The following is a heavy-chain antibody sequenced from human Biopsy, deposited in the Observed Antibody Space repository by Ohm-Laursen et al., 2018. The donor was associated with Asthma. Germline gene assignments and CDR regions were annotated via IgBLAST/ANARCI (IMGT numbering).Heavy chain of an antibody. Sequence: SVKVSCKPLGGTFNTYVIGWVRQAPGQGLEWMGGINSVFGTTTYPQKFQDRVMITADDSTSTVYMELSSLRSEDTAVYYCARKAGSCISRTCYSLDFWGQGTLVTVSS. CDR1: GGTFNTYV. D-gene: IGHD2-2*01. J-gene: IGHJ4*02. CDR3: ARKAGSCISRTCYSLDF. CDR2: INSVFGTT. V-gene: IGHV1-69*13.